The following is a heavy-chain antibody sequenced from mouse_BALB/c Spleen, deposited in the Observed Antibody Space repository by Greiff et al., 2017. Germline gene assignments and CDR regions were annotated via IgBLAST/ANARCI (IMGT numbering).Heavy chain of an antibody. J-gene: IGHJ1*01. CDR2: ISSGGSYT. V-gene: IGHV5-6-4*01. CDR3: TRTGTDWYFDV. D-gene: IGHD3-3*01. Sequence: EVQGVESGGGLVKPGGSLKLSCAASGFTFSSYAMSWVRQTPEKRLEWVATISSGGSYTYYPDSVKGRFTISRDNAKNTLYLQMSSLKSEDTAMYYCTRTGTDWYFDVWGAGTTVTVSS. CDR1: GFTFSSYA.